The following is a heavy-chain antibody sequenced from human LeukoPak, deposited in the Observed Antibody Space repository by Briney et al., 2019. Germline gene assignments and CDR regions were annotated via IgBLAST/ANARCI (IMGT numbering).Heavy chain of an antibody. CDR3: ASPTVDTAMVHPAAYDY. CDR1: GGSFSGYY. CDR2: INHSGST. J-gene: IGHJ4*02. Sequence: SETLSLTCAVYGGSFSGYYWSWVRQPPGKGLEWIGEINHSGSTNYNPSLKSRVTISVDTSKNQFSLKLSSVTAADTAVYYCASPTVDTAMVHPAAYDYWGQGTLVTVSS. D-gene: IGHD5-18*01. V-gene: IGHV4-34*01.